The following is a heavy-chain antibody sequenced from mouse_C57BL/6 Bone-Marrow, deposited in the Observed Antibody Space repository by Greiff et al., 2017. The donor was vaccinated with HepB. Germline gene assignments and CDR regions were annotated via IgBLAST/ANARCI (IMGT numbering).Heavy chain of an antibody. Sequence: VQLKQSGPELVKPGASVKISCKASGYTFTDYYMNWVKQSHGKSLEWIGDINPNNGGTSYNQKFKGKATLTVDKSSSTAYMELRSLTSEDSAVYYCANKFITTPSYWYFDVWGTGTTVTVSS. J-gene: IGHJ1*03. CDR1: GYTFTDYY. D-gene: IGHD1-1*01. V-gene: IGHV1-26*01. CDR3: ANKFITTPSYWYFDV. CDR2: INPNNGGT.